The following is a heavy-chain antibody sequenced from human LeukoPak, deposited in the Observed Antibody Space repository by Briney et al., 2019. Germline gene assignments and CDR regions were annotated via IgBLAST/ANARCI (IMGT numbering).Heavy chain of an antibody. CDR2: IIPILGIA. CDR1: GGAFSSYA. CDR3: ARDRAPSYYDSSGAALDY. V-gene: IGHV1-69*04. D-gene: IGHD3-22*01. Sequence: SVKVSCKASGGAFSSYAISWVRQAPGQGLEWMGRIIPILGIANYAQKFQGRVTITADKSTSTVYMELSSLRSEDTAVYYCARDRAPSYYDSSGAALDYWGQGTLVTVSS. J-gene: IGHJ4*02.